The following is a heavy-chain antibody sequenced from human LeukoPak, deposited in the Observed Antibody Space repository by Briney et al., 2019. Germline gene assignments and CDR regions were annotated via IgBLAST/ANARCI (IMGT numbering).Heavy chain of an antibody. Sequence: PSQTLSLTCTVSGGSISSGDYYWSWIRQPPGKGLEWIGYIYHSGSTYYNPSLKSRLTISVNWSKNQFSLKLSSVTAADTTVYYCARHDRTIFGVARHWGQGTLVTVSS. CDR1: GGSISSGDYY. CDR3: ARHDRTIFGVARH. J-gene: IGHJ4*02. D-gene: IGHD3-3*01. CDR2: IYHSGST. V-gene: IGHV4-30-2*01.